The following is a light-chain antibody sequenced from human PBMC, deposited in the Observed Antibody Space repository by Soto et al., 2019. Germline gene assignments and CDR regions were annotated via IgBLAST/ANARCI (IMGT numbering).Light chain of an antibody. CDR2: EVN. J-gene: IGLJ1*01. V-gene: IGLV2-8*01. CDR3: ISYAGSSTYV. Sequence: QSALTQPPSASGSPGQSVTISCTGTSSDVADYQYVSWYQQHPGKAPKLIIYEVNKRPSGIPHRFSGSKSGTTASLTVSGLQPEDEADDYCISYAGSSTYVFGTGTKLTVL. CDR1: SSDVADYQY.